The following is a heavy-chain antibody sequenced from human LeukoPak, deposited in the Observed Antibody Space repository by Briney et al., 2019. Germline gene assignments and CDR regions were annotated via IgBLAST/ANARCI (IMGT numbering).Heavy chain of an antibody. CDR1: GGSISSYY. D-gene: IGHD3-3*01. J-gene: IGHJ4*02. Sequence: SETLSLTCTVSGGSISSYYWSWIRQPAGKGLEWIGRIYTSGSTNYNPSLKSRVTMSVDTSKNQFSLKLSSVTAADTAVYYCARDSEPYGYDFWSGYYKGSPYYFDYWGQGTLVTVSS. CDR2: IYTSGST. V-gene: IGHV4-4*07. CDR3: ARDSEPYGYDFWSGYYKGSPYYFDY.